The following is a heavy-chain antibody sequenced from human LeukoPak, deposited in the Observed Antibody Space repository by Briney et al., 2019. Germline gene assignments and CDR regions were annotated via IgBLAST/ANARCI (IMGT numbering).Heavy chain of an antibody. D-gene: IGHD3-22*01. J-gene: IGHJ5*02. Sequence: SETLSLTCTVSGGSISSYYWSWIRQPAGKGLEWIGRIYTSGSTNYNPSLKSRVTMSVDTSKNQFSLKLSSVTAADTAVYYCARDGITMIVGSWLDPWGQGTLVTVSS. CDR2: IYTSGST. CDR1: GGSISSYY. V-gene: IGHV4-4*07. CDR3: ARDGITMIVGSWLDP.